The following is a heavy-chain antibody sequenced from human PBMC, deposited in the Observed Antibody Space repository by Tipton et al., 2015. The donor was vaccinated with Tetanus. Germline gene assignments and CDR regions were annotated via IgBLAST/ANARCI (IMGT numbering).Heavy chain of an antibody. Sequence: LRLSCTVSGGSISSYYWSWIRQPPGKGLEWIGYIYYSGSTNYNPSLKSRVTISVDTSKNQFSLKLSSVTAADTAVYYCAGWRVSSYWWFDPWGQGTLVTVSS. D-gene: IGHD5-18*01. V-gene: IGHV4-59*01. J-gene: IGHJ5*02. CDR2: IYYSGST. CDR1: GGSISSYY. CDR3: AGWRVSSYWWFDP.